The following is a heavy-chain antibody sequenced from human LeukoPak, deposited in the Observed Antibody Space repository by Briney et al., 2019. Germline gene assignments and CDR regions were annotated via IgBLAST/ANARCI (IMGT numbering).Heavy chain of an antibody. CDR3: ARGPTDRFDY. D-gene: IGHD1-14*01. V-gene: IGHV3-48*03. CDR1: GFTFSSYE. Sequence: GGSLRLSCAASGFTFSSYEMNWVRQAPGKGLEWVSYISSSGSTIYYADSVKGRFTISRDNAKNSLYLQMNSLRAEGTAVYYCARGPTDRFDYWGQGTLVTVSS. J-gene: IGHJ4*02. CDR2: ISSSGSTI.